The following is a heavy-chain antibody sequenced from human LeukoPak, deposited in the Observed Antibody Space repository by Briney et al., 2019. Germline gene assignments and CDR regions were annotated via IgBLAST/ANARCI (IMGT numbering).Heavy chain of an antibody. J-gene: IGHJ3*02. D-gene: IGHD6-19*01. CDR3: ARETVAGYNDAFDI. Sequence: ASVKLSCKASGYTFTGYYMHWVRQAPGQGLEWMGWINPNSGGTNYAQKFQGRVTMTRNTSISTAYMELSRLRSDDTAVYYCARETVAGYNDAFDIWGQGTMVTVSS. CDR2: INPNSGGT. CDR1: GYTFTGYY. V-gene: IGHV1-2*02.